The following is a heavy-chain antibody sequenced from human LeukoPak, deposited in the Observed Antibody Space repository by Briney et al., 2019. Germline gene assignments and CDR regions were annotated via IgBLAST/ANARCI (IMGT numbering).Heavy chain of an antibody. CDR2: IGSSGTTI. D-gene: IGHD3-22*01. J-gene: IGHJ3*02. V-gene: IGHV3-11*01. CDR1: GFTFSDYY. CDR3: ARDLLRHYYDSSGLRLSNAFDI. Sequence: GGSLRLSCAASGFTFSDYYMSWIRQAPGKGLEWVSYIGSSGTTIYYADSVKGRFTISRDNAKNSLYLQMNSLRAEDTAVYYCARDLLRHYYDSSGLRLSNAFDIWGQATMVTVSS.